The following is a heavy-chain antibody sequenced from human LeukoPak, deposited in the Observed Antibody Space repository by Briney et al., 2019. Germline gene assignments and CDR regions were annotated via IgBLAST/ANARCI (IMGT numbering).Heavy chain of an antibody. J-gene: IGHJ3*02. CDR3: ARGDVEMATTSGFDI. V-gene: IGHV4-38-2*02. Sequence: SETLSLTCTVSGFSISSGYYWGWIRQPPGKGLDWIGSIYHRGSTHYNPSLKSRVTISVDTSKNQFSLKLSSVTAADTAVYYCARGDVEMATTSGFDIWGQGTMVTVSS. CDR1: GFSISSGYY. CDR2: IYHRGST. D-gene: IGHD5-24*01.